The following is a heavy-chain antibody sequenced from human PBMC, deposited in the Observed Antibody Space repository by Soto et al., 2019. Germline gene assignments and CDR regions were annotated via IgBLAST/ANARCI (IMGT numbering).Heavy chain of an antibody. CDR2: IYYSGST. CDR1: GGSISSGGYY. J-gene: IGHJ3*02. Sequence: PSETLSLTCTVSGGSISSGGYYWSWIRQHPGKGLEWIGYIYYSGSTYYNPSLKSRVTISVDTSKNQFSLKLSSVTAADTAVYYCARDTGHSSSFDAFDIWGQGTMVTVSS. V-gene: IGHV4-31*03. D-gene: IGHD6-13*01. CDR3: ARDTGHSSSFDAFDI.